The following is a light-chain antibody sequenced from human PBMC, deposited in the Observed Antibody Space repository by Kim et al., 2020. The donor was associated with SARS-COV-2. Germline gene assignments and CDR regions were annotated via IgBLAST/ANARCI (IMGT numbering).Light chain of an antibody. V-gene: IGLV2-14*03. CDR2: DVF. J-gene: IGLJ1*01. CDR3: TSYRSSGYV. CDR1: SSDVGGYNY. Sequence: QSVLTQPASVSGSPGQSITISCTGTSSDVGGYNYVSWYQQYPGKAPNLMIYDVFKRPSGVSNRFSGSKSGNTASLTISGLQAEDEADYYCTSYRSSGYVFGTGTKVTVL.